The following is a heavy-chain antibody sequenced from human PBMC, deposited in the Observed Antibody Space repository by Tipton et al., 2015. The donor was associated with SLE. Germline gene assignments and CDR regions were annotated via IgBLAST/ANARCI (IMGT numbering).Heavy chain of an antibody. CDR2: IYHSGIT. V-gene: IGHV4-61*01. D-gene: IGHD3-16*02. Sequence: TLSLTCTVSGDSISSGNYYWTWIRQPPGKRLEWIAYIYHSGITNYNPSLQSRVTISVDRSKNQFSLKLSSVTAADTAVYYCARTQYTFGGVIAPFDYWGQGTLVTVSS. CDR3: ARTQYTFGGVIAPFDY. J-gene: IGHJ4*02. CDR1: GDSISSGNYY.